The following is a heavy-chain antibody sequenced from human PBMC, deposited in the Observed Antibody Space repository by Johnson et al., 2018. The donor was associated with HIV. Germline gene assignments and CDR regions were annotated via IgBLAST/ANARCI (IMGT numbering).Heavy chain of an antibody. CDR2: ISGSGGST. CDR1: GFTFSNYA. D-gene: IGHD3-22*01. J-gene: IGHJ3*02. Sequence: VQLVESGGGVVQPGKSLRLSCAASGFTFSNYAMHWVRQAPGKGLEWVSAISGSGGSTYYADSVKGRFTISRDNSKNTLYLQMNSLRAEDTAVYYCAKPVQYYYDSSGYYSYAFDSGGQGTMVTVSS. V-gene: IGHV3-23*04. CDR3: AKPVQYYYDSSGYYSYAFDS.